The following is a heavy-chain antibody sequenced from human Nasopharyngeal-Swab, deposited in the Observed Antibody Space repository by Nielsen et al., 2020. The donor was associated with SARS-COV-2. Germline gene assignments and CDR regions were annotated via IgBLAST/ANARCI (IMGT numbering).Heavy chain of an antibody. CDR3: ARLNYYGSGSYFSLDY. V-gene: IGHV5-10-1*01. Sequence: VRQMPGKGLEWMGRIDPTVSNINYSPSFQGHVTISADKSISTAYLHWSSLKASDTAMYYCARLNYYGSGSYFSLDYWGQGTLVTVSS. D-gene: IGHD3-10*01. CDR2: IDPTVSNI. J-gene: IGHJ4*02.